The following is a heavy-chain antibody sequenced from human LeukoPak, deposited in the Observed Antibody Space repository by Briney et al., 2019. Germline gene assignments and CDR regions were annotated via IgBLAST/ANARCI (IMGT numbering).Heavy chain of an antibody. D-gene: IGHD3-22*01. J-gene: IGHJ4*02. V-gene: IGHV1-69*01. CDR1: GGTFSSYA. CDR2: IIPIFGTA. CDR3: ARENYYDGSGSPSASAPVDH. Sequence: SVKVSCKASGGTFSSYAISWVRQAPGQGLEWMGGIIPIFGTANYAQKFQGRVTITADESTSTAYMELSSLRSEDTAVYYCARENYYDGSGSPSASAPVDHWGQGTLVTVSS.